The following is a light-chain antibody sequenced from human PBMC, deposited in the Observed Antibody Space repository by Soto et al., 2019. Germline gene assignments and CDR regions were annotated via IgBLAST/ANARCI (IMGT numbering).Light chain of an antibody. V-gene: IGKV1-5*03. Sequence: DIPVSQSASGLAASIAARVALTCRASQSINSWLAWYQQKSGKAPKLLIYKASSLESGVPSRFSGSGSGTEFTLIISSLQPDDFATYYCQQYNSYPLTFGGGTKVDIK. J-gene: IGKJ4*01. CDR2: KAS. CDR1: QSINSW. CDR3: QQYNSYPLT.